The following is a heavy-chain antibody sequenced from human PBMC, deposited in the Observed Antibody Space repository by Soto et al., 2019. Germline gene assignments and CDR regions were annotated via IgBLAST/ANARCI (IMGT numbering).Heavy chain of an antibody. CDR3: AKALGYCSSTSCYKPLHYYYYMDV. CDR2: ISWNSGSI. CDR1: GFTFDDYA. Sequence: EVQLVESGGGLVQPGRSLRLSCAASGFTFDDYAMHWVRQAPGKGLEWVSGISWNSGSIGYADSVKGRFTISRDNAKNSLYLQMNSLRAEDTALYYCAKALGYCSSTSCYKPLHYYYYMDVWGKGTTVTVSS. J-gene: IGHJ6*03. V-gene: IGHV3-9*01. D-gene: IGHD2-2*01.